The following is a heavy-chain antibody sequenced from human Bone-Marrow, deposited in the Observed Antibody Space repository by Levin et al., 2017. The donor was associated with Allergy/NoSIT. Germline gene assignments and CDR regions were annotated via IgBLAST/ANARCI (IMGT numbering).Heavy chain of an antibody. J-gene: IGHJ4*02. CDR2: ISATGKTT. CDR3: AKGEAVTAADDY. D-gene: IGHD2-2*01. V-gene: IGHV3-23*01. CDR1: GFTFTKDV. Sequence: PGGSLRLSCEASGFTFTKDVLTWVRQAPGKGLEWVSSISATGKTTYYSDSVEGRFTMSRDNPRNTAYLQMNSLRVEDTAVYYCAKGEAVTAADDYWGQGALVTVSS.